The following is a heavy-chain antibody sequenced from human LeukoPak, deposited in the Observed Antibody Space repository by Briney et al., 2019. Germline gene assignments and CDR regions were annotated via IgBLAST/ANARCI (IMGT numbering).Heavy chain of an antibody. CDR1: GFTFSSYA. CDR3: ARVSIQRDYYDSSGYPGYFDY. Sequence: GGSLRLSCAASGFTFSSYAMHWVHQAPGKGLEWVAVISYDGSNKYYADSVKGRFTISRDNSKNTLYLQMNSLRAEDTAVYYCARVSIQRDYYDSSGYPGYFDYWGQGTLVTVSS. J-gene: IGHJ4*02. D-gene: IGHD3-22*01. V-gene: IGHV3-30-3*01. CDR2: ISYDGSNK.